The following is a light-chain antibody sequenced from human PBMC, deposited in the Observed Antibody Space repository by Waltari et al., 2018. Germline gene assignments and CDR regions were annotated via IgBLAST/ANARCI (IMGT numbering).Light chain of an antibody. V-gene: IGLV2-8*01. J-gene: IGLJ2*01. Sequence: QSALTQPPSASGSPGQSVTISCTGTSSDVGDYNYVSWYQQHPGKAPKLMIFEVSKRPSGVPDRFSGSKSGNTASLTFSGLQAEDEADYYCSSYAGSNNVVFGGGTKLTVL. CDR1: SSDVGDYNY. CDR3: SSYAGSNNVV. CDR2: EVS.